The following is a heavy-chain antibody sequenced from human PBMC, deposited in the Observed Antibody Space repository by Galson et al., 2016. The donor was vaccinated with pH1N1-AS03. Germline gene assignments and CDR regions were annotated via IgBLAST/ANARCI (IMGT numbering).Heavy chain of an antibody. Sequence: SVKVSCKASGGSFGNYAINWVRQAPGQGLEWMGGIIPVLGRAHYPQKFQGRVTITADKSPATVYMELKGLRFEDTAIYYCAHMGFEELVGDYWGQGTLVTVSS. CDR3: AHMGFEELVGDY. D-gene: IGHD1-26*01. CDR2: IIPVLGRA. J-gene: IGHJ4*02. CDR1: GGSFGNYA. V-gene: IGHV1-69*10.